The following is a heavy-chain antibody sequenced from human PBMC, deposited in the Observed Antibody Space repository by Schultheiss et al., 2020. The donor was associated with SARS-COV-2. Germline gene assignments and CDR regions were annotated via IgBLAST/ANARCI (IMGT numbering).Heavy chain of an antibody. D-gene: IGHD3-10*01. CDR1: GGTFSSYA. V-gene: IGHV1-18*01. CDR2: INPNSGGT. Sequence: ASVKVSCKASGGTFSSYAISWVRQAPGQGLEWMGRINPNSGGTNYAQKLQGRVTMTTDTSTSTAYMELRSLRSDDTAVYYCARGSGPDVDIWGQGTMVTVSS. CDR3: ARGSGPDVDI. J-gene: IGHJ3*02.